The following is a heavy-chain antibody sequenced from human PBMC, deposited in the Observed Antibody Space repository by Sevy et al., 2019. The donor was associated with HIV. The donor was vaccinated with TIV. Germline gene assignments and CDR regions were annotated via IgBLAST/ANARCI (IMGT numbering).Heavy chain of an antibody. CDR3: ARGENDDEFFQY. V-gene: IGHV3-30*04. D-gene: IGHD1-26*01. CDR2: TSYDGSHK. J-gene: IGHJ1*01. CDR1: GFIFSNFA. Sequence: GGSLRLSCTVSGFIFSNFAMHWVRQAPGKGLQSVAVTSYDGSHKYYADSVKGRFTVSRDNSRNILSLEMSSLRRDDTAVYYCARGENDDEFFQYWGQGTLVTVSS.